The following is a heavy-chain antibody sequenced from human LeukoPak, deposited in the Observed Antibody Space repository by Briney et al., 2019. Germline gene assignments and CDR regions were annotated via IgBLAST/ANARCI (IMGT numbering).Heavy chain of an antibody. D-gene: IGHD5-18*01. J-gene: IGHJ2*01. CDR2: IYSGGST. V-gene: IGHV3-53*01. Sequence: GGSLRLSCAASGFTVSSNYMSWVRQAPGKGLEWVSVIYSGGSTYYADSVKGRFTISRDNSKNTLYLQMNSLRAEDTAVYYCARVVTYVYCYFDLWGRGTLVTVSS. CDR3: ARVVTYVYCYFDL. CDR1: GFTVSSNY.